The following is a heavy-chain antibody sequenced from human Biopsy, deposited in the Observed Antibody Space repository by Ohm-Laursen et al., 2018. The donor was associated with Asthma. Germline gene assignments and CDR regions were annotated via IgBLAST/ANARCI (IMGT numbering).Heavy chain of an antibody. D-gene: IGHD4-17*01. CDR2: IYYTGRD. CDR1: GGSVSTGSYY. Sequence: GTLSLTCTVSGGSVSTGSYYWSWIRQPPGEGLEWLGYIYYTGRDNYNPSLKSRVTISVDTSKNQFSLRLNSVTAADTAVYFCARVRRYGDIFFGMDVWGQGTTVTVSS. V-gene: IGHV4-61*01. CDR3: ARVRRYGDIFFGMDV. J-gene: IGHJ6*01.